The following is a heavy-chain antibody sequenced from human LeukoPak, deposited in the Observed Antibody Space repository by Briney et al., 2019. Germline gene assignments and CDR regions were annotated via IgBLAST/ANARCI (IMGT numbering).Heavy chain of an antibody. CDR3: TRGQYYFDSSGFSLADYFHH. CDR1: GFTFSSYW. CDR2: IKSDGTTT. J-gene: IGHJ1*01. Sequence: PGGSLTLSCAASGFTFSSYWMHWVRQAPGQGPVWVSRIKSDGTTTTYADSVRGRFTISRDNAKNILYLQMNSLRAEDTAVYYCTRGQYYFDSSGFSLADYFHHWGQGSLVTVSS. V-gene: IGHV3-74*01. D-gene: IGHD3-22*01.